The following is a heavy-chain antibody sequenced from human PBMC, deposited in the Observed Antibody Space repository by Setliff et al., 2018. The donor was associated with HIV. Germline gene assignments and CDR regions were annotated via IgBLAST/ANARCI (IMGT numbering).Heavy chain of an antibody. CDR2: IYTSGST. J-gene: IGHJ3*02. V-gene: IGHV4-61*02. Sequence: SETLSLTCTVSGGSISSETFSWNWIRQPAGKGLEWIGRIYTSGSTDYNPSLKSRVTISMDTSKSQFSLRLTSVTAADTAVYYCAGQDIGAVPALGAFDIWGQGTMVTVSS. D-gene: IGHD2-2*01. CDR3: AGQDIGAVPALGAFDI. CDR1: GGSISSETFS.